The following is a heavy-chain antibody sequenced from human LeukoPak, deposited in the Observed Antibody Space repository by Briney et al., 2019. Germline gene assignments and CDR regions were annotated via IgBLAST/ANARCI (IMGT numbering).Heavy chain of an antibody. CDR1: GGSISSGGYS. CDR3: ARGSDY. J-gene: IGHJ4*02. CDR2: IYHSGST. V-gene: IGHV4-30-2*01. Sequence: PSETLSLTRAVSGGSISSGGYSWSWIRQPPGKGLEWIGYIYHSGSTYYNPSLKSRVTISVDRSKNQFSLKLSSVTAADTAVYYCARGSDYWGQGTLVTVSS.